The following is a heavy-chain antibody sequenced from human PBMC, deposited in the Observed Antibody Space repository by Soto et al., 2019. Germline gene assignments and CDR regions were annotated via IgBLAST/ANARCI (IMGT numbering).Heavy chain of an antibody. J-gene: IGHJ4*02. CDR2: ISASGDTI. D-gene: IGHD1-7*01. V-gene: IGHV3-48*02. CDR1: GFTLSSYS. Sequence: GGSLRLSCAASGFTLSSYSMTWVRQAPGKGLEWVSQISASGDTIHYADSVRGRFTVSRRNAESSLYLQMNSLRDEDTAVYFCARDERSDWSYVVYWGQGTLVTVSS. CDR3: ARDERSDWSYVVY.